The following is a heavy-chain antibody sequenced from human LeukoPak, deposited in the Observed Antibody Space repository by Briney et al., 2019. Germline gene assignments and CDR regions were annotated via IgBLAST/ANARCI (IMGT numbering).Heavy chain of an antibody. V-gene: IGHV3-15*01. CDR3: TTQVYDILTGNDY. CDR2: IQSKTDGGTT. Sequence: GGSLRLSCSASGFTFSNAWMSWVRHAQGKGLEWDARIQSKTDGGTTDYAAPVTARFTISRDDSKNTLYLQMNSLKTEDTAAYYCTTQVYDILTGNDYWGQGTLVTVSS. CDR1: GFTFSNAW. D-gene: IGHD3-9*01. J-gene: IGHJ4*02.